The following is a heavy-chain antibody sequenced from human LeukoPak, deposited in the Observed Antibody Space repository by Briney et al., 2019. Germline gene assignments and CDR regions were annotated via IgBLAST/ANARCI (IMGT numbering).Heavy chain of an antibody. Sequence: SQTLSLTCAISGDSVSTSSAAWNWIRQSPSRGLQWLGRTYYRSKWYNDYALSLKSRIAINPDTSKNQFSLQLNSVTPEDTAVYYCARGSGDGYNYYYFVYWGQGTMVTVSS. CDR3: ARGSGDGYNYYYFVY. CDR1: GDSVSTSSAA. D-gene: IGHD5-24*01. CDR2: TYYRSKWYN. J-gene: IGHJ4*02. V-gene: IGHV6-1*01.